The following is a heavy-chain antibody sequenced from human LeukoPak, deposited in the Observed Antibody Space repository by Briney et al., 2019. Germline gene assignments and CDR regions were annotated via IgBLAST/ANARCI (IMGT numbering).Heavy chain of an antibody. Sequence: ASVKVSCKASGYTFTNYGLNWVRRAPGQGLEWMGWISTNTGNPMYAQGFTGRFVLSFDTSVSTAYLQISSLRAEDTAVYYCARVVPAASTGYYYGMDVWGQGTTVTVSS. CDR1: GYTFTNYG. V-gene: IGHV7-4-1*02. J-gene: IGHJ6*02. CDR3: ARVVPAASTGYYYGMDV. D-gene: IGHD2-2*01. CDR2: ISTNTGNP.